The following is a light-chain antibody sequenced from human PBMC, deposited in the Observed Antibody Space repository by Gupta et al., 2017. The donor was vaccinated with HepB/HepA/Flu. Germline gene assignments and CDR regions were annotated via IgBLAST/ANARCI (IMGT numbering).Light chain of an antibody. Sequence: QSVLTQPPSVSGTPGQRVTISCSGSSSNIGSNTGNWYQQLPGTAPKLLIYTNNQRPSGVPDRFSGSKSGTSASLAISGLQSEDEADYYCAAWDDSLNGVVFGGGTKVTVL. CDR2: TNN. CDR1: SSNIGSNT. CDR3: AAWDDSLNGVV. J-gene: IGLJ3*02. V-gene: IGLV1-44*01.